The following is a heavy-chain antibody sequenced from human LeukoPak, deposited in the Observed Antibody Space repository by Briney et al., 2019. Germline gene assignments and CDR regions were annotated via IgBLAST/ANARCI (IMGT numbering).Heavy chain of an antibody. CDR1: GFTFSNYA. CDR2: ISYDGSNK. V-gene: IGHV3-30-3*01. Sequence: PGGSLRLSCVASGFTFSNYAMHWVRQAPGKGLEWVAVISYDGSNKYYVDSMKGRFTISRDNSKNTLYLQMKSLRVEDTAVHYCARGGYSSGWPKYLQNWGQGTLVTVSS. J-gene: IGHJ1*01. CDR3: ARGGYSSGWPKYLQN. D-gene: IGHD6-19*01.